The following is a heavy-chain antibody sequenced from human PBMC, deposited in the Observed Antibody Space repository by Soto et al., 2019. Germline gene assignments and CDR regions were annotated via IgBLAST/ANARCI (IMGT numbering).Heavy chain of an antibody. CDR1: GFTFSYFY. Sequence: EVQLVESGGDLVQPGGSLRLSCAASGFTFSYFYMSWVRQAPGKGLEWVANIKEDGSEEYYLDSVKGRFTISRDNARNSLYLEMKSLRADDTAVYYCARDSVRGYYDRRSGYSTALDYWGQGSLVTVSS. D-gene: IGHD3-3*01. V-gene: IGHV3-7*01. CDR3: ARDSVRGYYDRRSGYSTALDY. CDR2: IKEDGSEE. J-gene: IGHJ4*02.